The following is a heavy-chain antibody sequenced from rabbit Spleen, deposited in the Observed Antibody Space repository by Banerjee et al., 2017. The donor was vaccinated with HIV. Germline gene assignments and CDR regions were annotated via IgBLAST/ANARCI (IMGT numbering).Heavy chain of an antibody. V-gene: IGHV1S45*01. D-gene: IGHD1-1*01. CDR1: GFSFSSSYW. CDR2: IDAGSSDFT. CDR3: ARDSSTSFSSYGMDL. Sequence: EESGGDLVKPEGSLTLTCTASGFSFSSSYWLCWVRQAPGKGLEWIACIDAGSSDFTYHASWAKGRFTISKTSSTTVTLQATSLAAADTATYFCARDSSTSFSSYGMDLWGPGTLVTVS. J-gene: IGHJ6*01.